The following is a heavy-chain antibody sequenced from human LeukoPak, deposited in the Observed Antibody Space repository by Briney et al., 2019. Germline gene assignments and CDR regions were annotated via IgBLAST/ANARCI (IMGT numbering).Heavy chain of an antibody. CDR3: ARGGRIAAGARKGFDP. CDR1: GYTFTCYY. Sequence: ASVKVSCKASGYTFTCYYMHWVRQAPGQGLERVGWINTNSGGTNYAQKFQGRVTMTRDTSISTAYMELSMLRSDDTAVYYCARGGRIAAGARKGFDPWGQGTLVSVSS. CDR2: INTNSGGT. J-gene: IGHJ5*02. D-gene: IGHD6-13*01. V-gene: IGHV1-2*02.